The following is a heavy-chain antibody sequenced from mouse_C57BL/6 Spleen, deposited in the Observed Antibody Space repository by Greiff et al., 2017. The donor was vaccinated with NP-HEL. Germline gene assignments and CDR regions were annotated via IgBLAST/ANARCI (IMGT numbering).Heavy chain of an antibody. J-gene: IGHJ4*01. V-gene: IGHV5-4*01. CDR1: GFTFSSYA. Sequence: DVMLVESGGGLVKPGGSLKLSCAASGFTFSSYAMSWVRQTPEKRLEWVATISDGGSYTYYPDNVKGRFTISRDNAKNNLYLQMSHLKSEDTAMYYCARDRILRTRAMDYWGQGTSVTVSS. CDR3: ARDRILRTRAMDY. CDR2: ISDGGSYT.